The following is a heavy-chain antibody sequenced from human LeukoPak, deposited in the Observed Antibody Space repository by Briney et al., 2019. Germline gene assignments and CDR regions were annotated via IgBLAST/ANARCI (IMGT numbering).Heavy chain of an antibody. J-gene: IGHJ4*02. Sequence: SETLSLTCAVYGGSFSGYYWSWIRQPPGKGLEWIGEINHSGSTDYNPSLKSRGTISVDTSKNQFSLKLSSVTAADTAVYYCARGIYCSGGSCYKQYYFDYWGQGTLVTVSS. CDR2: INHSGST. V-gene: IGHV4-34*01. CDR1: GGSFSGYY. CDR3: ARGIYCSGGSCYKQYYFDY. D-gene: IGHD2-15*01.